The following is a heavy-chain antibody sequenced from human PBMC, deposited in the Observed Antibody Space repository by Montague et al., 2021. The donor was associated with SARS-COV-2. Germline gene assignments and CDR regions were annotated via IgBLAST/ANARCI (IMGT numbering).Heavy chain of an antibody. CDR1: GFSLSSTGVG. CDR3: AHTNATGAWAIDY. D-gene: IGHD1-14*01. J-gene: IGHJ4*02. Sequence: PALVKPTQTLTLTCAFSGFSLSSTGVGVGWLRQPPGKSLEWLTLIYWDDDKRYNPSLSSRLAITKDTSKNQAVLTLSNLNAADTATYYCAHTNATGAWAIDYWGQGTLVTVSS. V-gene: IGHV2-5*02. CDR2: IYWDDDK.